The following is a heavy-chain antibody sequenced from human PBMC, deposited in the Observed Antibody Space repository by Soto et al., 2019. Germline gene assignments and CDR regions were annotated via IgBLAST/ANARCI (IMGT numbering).Heavy chain of an antibody. J-gene: IGHJ6*02. Sequence: QVQLVQSGAEVKKPGASVKVSCKASGYTFTGYYFHWVRQAPGQGLEWMGWVNPNSGGPKYAQKFQGWVTKTRDTSISTAYLEVSRLRSDDTAVYYWARDLNTTMGTGDYFFGMDDWGQGTTVTVSS. CDR2: VNPNSGGP. CDR3: ARDLNTTMGTGDYFFGMDD. CDR1: GYTFTGYY. V-gene: IGHV1-2*04. D-gene: IGHD7-27*01.